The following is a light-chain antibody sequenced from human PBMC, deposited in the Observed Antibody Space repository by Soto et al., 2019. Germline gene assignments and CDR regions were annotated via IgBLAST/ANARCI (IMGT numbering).Light chain of an antibody. J-gene: IGKJ4*01. CDR3: QQHADYTIT. CDR1: QRISGW. Sequence: IQMTQSPSTLSSSFGDTVAIACRASQRISGWLAWYQQKPGKAPKLLIYDVSALRRGVPPRFSGSGSGTEGTLTISSLKTDDFATYYCQQHADYTITFGGGTKVDIK. V-gene: IGKV1-5*01. CDR2: DVS.